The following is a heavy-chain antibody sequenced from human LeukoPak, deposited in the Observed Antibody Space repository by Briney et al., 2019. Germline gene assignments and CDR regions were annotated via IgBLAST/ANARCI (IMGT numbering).Heavy chain of an antibody. CDR1: GGPLSSYY. CDR2: IYYDGTT. V-gene: IGHV4-59*08. Sequence: SEILSLTCNVSGGPLSSYYWSWIRQAPGKGLEWIGYIYYDGTTDYNPSLKSRVVISVDTSKNQFSLRLDSLTARDTAVYYCARHQNHGGWYKLVSNFDYWGQGTLVTVSS. J-gene: IGHJ4*02. CDR3: ARHQNHGGWYKLVSNFDY. D-gene: IGHD6-19*01.